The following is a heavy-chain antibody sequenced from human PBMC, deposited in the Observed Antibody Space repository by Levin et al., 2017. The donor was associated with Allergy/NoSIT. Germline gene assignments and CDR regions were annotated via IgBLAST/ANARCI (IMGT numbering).Heavy chain of an antibody. CDR3: ANFRGNYYYGMDV. CDR2: IYSGGST. J-gene: IGHJ6*02. Sequence: GESLKISCAASGFTVSNNYMSWVRQAPGKGLEWVLLIYSGGSTYYVDSVKGRFTISRDNSKNTLYLRMNSLRVQDTAVYYCANFRGNYYYGMDVWGQGTTVTVSS. D-gene: IGHD1-26*01. V-gene: IGHV3-53*01. CDR1: GFTVSNNY.